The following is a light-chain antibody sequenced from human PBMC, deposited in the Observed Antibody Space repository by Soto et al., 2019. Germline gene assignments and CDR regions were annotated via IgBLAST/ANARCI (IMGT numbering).Light chain of an antibody. J-gene: IGKJ1*01. CDR3: QQRSNWPRT. Sequence: EIVLTQSPATLSLSPGDRATLSCRASQSVSSYLAWYQQKPGQAPRLLIYDASNRATGIPARFSGSGSGTDFTLTISSLEPEDFAVYYCQQRSNWPRTVGQGTNVEIK. CDR1: QSVSSY. V-gene: IGKV3-11*01. CDR2: DAS.